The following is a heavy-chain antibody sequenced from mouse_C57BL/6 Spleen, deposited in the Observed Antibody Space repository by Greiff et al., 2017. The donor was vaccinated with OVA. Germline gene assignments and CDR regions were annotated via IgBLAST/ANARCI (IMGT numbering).Heavy chain of an antibody. J-gene: IGHJ1*03. Sequence: EVMLVESGGGLVKPGGSLKLSCAASGFTFSSYAMSWVRQTPEKRLEWVATISDGGSYTYYPDNVKGRFTISRDNAKNNLYLQMSHLKSEDTAMYYCARGTTVVNFDVWGTGTTVTVSS. CDR1: GFTFSSYA. V-gene: IGHV5-4*03. CDR3: ARGTTVVNFDV. D-gene: IGHD1-1*01. CDR2: ISDGGSYT.